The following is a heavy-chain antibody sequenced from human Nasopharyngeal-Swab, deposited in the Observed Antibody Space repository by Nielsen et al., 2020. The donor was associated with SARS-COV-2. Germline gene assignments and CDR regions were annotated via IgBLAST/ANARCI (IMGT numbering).Heavy chain of an antibody. V-gene: IGHV4-34*01. CDR1: GGSFSGYY. Sequence: GSLRLSCAVYGGSFSGYYWGWIRQPPGKGLEWIGEINQRGSTNYYPSLKSRVTMSVDTSKNQFSLRLNSVTAADTAVYFCARGDGRTVWRSYSFDSWGQGTLVTVSS. CDR2: INQRGST. CDR3: ARGDGRTVWRSYSFDS. D-gene: IGHD1-26*01. J-gene: IGHJ4*02.